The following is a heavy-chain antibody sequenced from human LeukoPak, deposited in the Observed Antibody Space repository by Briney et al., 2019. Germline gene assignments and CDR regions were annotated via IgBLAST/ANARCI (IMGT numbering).Heavy chain of an antibody. CDR2: IIPIFGTA. D-gene: IGHD2-2*02. V-gene: IGHV1-69*05. CDR3: ARVGGCSSTSCYTHWFDP. Sequence: ASVKVSCKASGGTFSSYAISWVRQAPGQGLEWMGGIIPIFGTANYAQKFQGRVTITTDESTSTAYMELSSLRSEDTAVYYCARVGGCSSTSCYTHWFDPWGQGTLVTVPS. J-gene: IGHJ5*02. CDR1: GGTFSSYA.